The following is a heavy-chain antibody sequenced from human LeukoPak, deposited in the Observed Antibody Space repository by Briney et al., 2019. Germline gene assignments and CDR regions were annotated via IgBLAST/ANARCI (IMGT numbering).Heavy chain of an antibody. CDR1: GDTFTTDY. J-gene: IGHJ5*02. CDR2: SNPSGGST. CDR3: ARDQLIVVVPAAQANWFDP. D-gene: IGHD2-2*01. Sequence: ASVKVSCKASGDTFTTDYIHWVRQGPGQGPEWMGVSNPSGGSTTNAQKFQGRVTMTRDTSTSTVYMEPSSLRSEDTAVYYCARDQLIVVVPAAQANWFDPWGQGTLVTVSS. V-gene: IGHV1-46*01.